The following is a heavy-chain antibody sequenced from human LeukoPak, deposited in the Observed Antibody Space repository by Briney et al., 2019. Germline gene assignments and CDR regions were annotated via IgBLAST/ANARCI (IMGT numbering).Heavy chain of an antibody. CDR2: IYSGGST. Sequence: GGSLRLSCVASGFTVSSNYMSWVRQAPGKGLEWVSVIYSGGSTCYADSVKGRFTISRDNSKNTLYLQMNSLRAEDTAVYYCASGSGSYRTPYYYMDVWGTGTTVTVSS. J-gene: IGHJ6*03. D-gene: IGHD3-10*01. CDR1: GFTVSSNY. CDR3: ASGSGSYRTPYYYMDV. V-gene: IGHV3-53*01.